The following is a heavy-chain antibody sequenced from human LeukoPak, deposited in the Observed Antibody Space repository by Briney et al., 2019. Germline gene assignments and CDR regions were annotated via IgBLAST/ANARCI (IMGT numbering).Heavy chain of an antibody. CDR1: GFTFSNYA. CDR3: ARSPYRFDVFDI. V-gene: IGHV3-23*01. J-gene: IGHJ3*02. D-gene: IGHD2-21*01. Sequence: GGSLRLSCAASGFTFSNYAMSWVRQAPGKGLEWVSVISGSGSSTYYADSVKGRFTISRDNSKNTLYLQMNSLRAEDTAVYYCARSPYRFDVFDIWGQGTMVTVSS. CDR2: ISGSGSST.